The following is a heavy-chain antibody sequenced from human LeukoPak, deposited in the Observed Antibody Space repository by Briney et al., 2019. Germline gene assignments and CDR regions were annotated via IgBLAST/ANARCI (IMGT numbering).Heavy chain of an antibody. J-gene: IGHJ5*02. CDR2: ISGSGGST. CDR3: ANDSFQQLVRSGFWFDP. Sequence: GGSLRLSCAASGFTFSSYAMSWVRQAPGKGLEWVSAISGSGGSTYYADSVKGRFTISRDNSKNTLYLQMNSLRDEDTAVYYCANDSFQQLVRSGFWFDPWGQGTLVTVSS. D-gene: IGHD6-13*01. CDR1: GFTFSSYA. V-gene: IGHV3-23*01.